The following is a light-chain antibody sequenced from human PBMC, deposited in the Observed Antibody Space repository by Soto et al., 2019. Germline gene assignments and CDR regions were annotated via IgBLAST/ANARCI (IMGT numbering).Light chain of an antibody. J-gene: IGKJ1*01. CDR1: QSVSSN. Sequence: EIVMTQSPATLSVSPGERATLSCRASQSVSSNLGWYQRKPGQAPRLLIYGADTRATGIPARFSGSGSGTEFTLTISSLQSEDFAVYYCHQYNNWPRTFGQGTKVDIK. CDR3: HQYNNWPRT. CDR2: GAD. V-gene: IGKV3-15*01.